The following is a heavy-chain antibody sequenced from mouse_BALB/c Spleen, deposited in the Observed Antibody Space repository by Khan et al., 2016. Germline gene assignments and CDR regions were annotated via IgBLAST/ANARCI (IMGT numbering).Heavy chain of an antibody. CDR2: ISYSGST. V-gene: IGHV3-2*02. D-gene: IGHD1-2*01. CDR3: ARSSTATRLFAY. Sequence: EVQLQESGPGLVKPSQSLSLTCTVTGYSITSDYAWNWIRQFPGNKLEWMGYISYSGSTSYNPSLKSRISFTRATSKNQFFLQLNSVTTEDTAPYDCARSSTATRLFAYWGQGTLVTVSA. CDR1: GYSITSDYA. J-gene: IGHJ3*01.